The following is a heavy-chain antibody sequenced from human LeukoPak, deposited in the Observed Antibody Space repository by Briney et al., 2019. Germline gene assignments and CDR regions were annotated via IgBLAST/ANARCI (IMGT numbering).Heavy chain of an antibody. CDR1: RFTFSSYW. D-gene: IGHD6-13*01. CDR3: ARESIAAADNFDY. CDR2: INSDGSST. V-gene: IGHV3-74*01. J-gene: IGHJ4*02. Sequence: PGGSLRLSCAAARFTFSSYWMHWVRQAPGKGLLWVSRINSDGSSTNYADSVKGRFTISRDNAKDTLYLQMNSLRAEDTAVYYCARESIAAADNFDYWGQGTLVTVSS.